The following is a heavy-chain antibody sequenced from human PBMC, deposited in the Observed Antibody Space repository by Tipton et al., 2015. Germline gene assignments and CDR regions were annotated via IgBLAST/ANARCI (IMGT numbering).Heavy chain of an antibody. V-gene: IGHV4-34*01. CDR2: IYHSGST. CDR3: ACQDYDSLTRDYQTVDY. CDR1: GGSFSDYY. J-gene: IGHJ4*02. D-gene: IGHD3-9*01. Sequence: TLSLTCAVFGGSFSDYYWNWIRQPPGKGLEWIGSIYHSGSTYYNPSLKSRVTMSRDTSKNQFSLKLTSVTAADTAVYYCACQDYDSLTRDYQTVDYWGQGTLVTVSS.